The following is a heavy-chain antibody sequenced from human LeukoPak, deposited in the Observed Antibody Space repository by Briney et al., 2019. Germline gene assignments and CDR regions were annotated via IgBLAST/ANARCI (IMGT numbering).Heavy chain of an antibody. Sequence: GGSLRLSCTASGFTFGDYAMSWFRQAPGKGLEWVGFIRSKAYGGTTEYAASVKGRFTISRDDSKSIAYLQMNSLRAEDTAVYYCARVAGLPSYYYYYYMDVWGKGTTVTISS. CDR3: ARVAGLPSYYYYYYMDV. CDR2: IRSKAYGGTT. V-gene: IGHV3-49*03. J-gene: IGHJ6*03. CDR1: GFTFGDYA.